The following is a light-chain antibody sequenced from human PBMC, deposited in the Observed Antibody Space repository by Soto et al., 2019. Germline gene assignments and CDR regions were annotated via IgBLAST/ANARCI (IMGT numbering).Light chain of an antibody. V-gene: IGKV1-5*03. CDR1: QTISSW. J-gene: IGKJ1*01. Sequence: IKMTQSPSTLSGTVGDRVTITCRSSQTISSWLAWYQQKPGKAPKLLIYKASTLKSGVPSRFSGSGSGTEFTLTIRSLQPDDFATYYCQHYNSYSEAFGQGTKVDI. CDR3: QHYNSYSEA. CDR2: KAS.